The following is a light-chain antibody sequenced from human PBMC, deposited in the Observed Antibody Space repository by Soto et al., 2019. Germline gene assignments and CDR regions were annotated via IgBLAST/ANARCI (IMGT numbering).Light chain of an antibody. CDR3: ATWDDSLNAAV. Sequence: QSALTQPPSACGTPGQRVTISCYGSNSNIGGNTVNWYQQLPGAAPKLLMYSNDQRPSGGPDRFSGSKFGTTASLAISGLQSEDEADYHCATWDDSLNAAVFGAGTKVTVL. V-gene: IGLV1-44*01. CDR2: SND. J-gene: IGLJ1*01. CDR1: NSNIGGNT.